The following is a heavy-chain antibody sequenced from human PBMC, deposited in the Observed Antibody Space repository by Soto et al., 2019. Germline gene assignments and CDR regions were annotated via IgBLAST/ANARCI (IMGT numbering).Heavy chain of an antibody. CDR3: AKVHGSETYYNFPDY. J-gene: IGHJ4*02. CDR2: ISDSGGST. CDR1: GFTFSTYA. D-gene: IGHD3-10*01. V-gene: IGHV3-23*01. Sequence: GGSLRLSCAASGFTFSTYAMSWVRQAPGKGLEWVSTISDSGGSTYYAASVKGRFTISRDNSKNTLYLLMNSLSAEDTALYYCAKVHGSETYYNFPDYWGQGTLVTVSS.